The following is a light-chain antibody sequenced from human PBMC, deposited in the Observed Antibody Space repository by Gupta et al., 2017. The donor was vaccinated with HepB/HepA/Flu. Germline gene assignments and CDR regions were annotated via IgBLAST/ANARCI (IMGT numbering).Light chain of an antibody. CDR3: QQYDSYPQT. CDR2: AAS. CDR1: QGISSY. V-gene: IGKV1-8*01. Sequence: AIRMTQSPSSFSASTGDRVTITCRASQGISSYLAWYQQKPGKAPKLLIYAASTLQSGVPSRFSGSGSGTDFTLTISCLQSEDFATYYCQQYDSYPQTFGHGTKVEIK. J-gene: IGKJ1*01.